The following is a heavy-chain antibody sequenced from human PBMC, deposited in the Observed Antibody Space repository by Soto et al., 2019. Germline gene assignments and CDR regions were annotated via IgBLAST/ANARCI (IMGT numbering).Heavy chain of an antibody. CDR3: ARESYYYDSSGQAPFFDY. D-gene: IGHD3-22*01. CDR1: GGTFSSYA. V-gene: IGHV1-69*01. J-gene: IGHJ4*02. CDR2: IIPIFGTA. Sequence: QVQLVQSGAEVKKPGSSVKVSCKASGGTFSSYAISWVRQAPGQGLEWMGGIIPIFGTANYAQKFQGRVTITADESTSTAYVELSSLRSEDTAVYYCARESYYYDSSGQAPFFDYWGQGTLVTVSS.